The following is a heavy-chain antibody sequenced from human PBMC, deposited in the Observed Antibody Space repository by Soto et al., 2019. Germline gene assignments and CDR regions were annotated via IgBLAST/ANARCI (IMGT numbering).Heavy chain of an antibody. Sequence: QVQLQQWGAGLLKPSETLSLTCAVYGGSFSGYYWSWIRQPPGKGLEWIGEINHSGSTNYNPSLKSRVTISVDTSKNQFSLKLSSVTAADTAVYYCARPYSWSLDAFDIWGQGTMVTVSS. J-gene: IGHJ3*02. CDR3: ARPYSWSLDAFDI. V-gene: IGHV4-34*01. CDR2: INHSGST. CDR1: GGSFSGYY. D-gene: IGHD1-26*01.